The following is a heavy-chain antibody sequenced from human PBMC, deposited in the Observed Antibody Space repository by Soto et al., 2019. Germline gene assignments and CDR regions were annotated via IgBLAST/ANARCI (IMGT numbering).Heavy chain of an antibody. V-gene: IGHV1-8*01. CDR3: AARETDMVPYCYFGL. J-gene: IGHJ2*01. CDR1: GYTFTSYD. Sequence: QVQLVQSGAEVKQPGASVKVSCKASGYTFTSYDINWVRQATGQGLEWMGVMNPNSGNTGYPQKVQGRVTMTRTTCLSRAYMELSSLRSEDTAVYYCAARETDMVPYCYFGLWGRGTLVTVS. CDR2: MNPNSGNT. D-gene: IGHD5-18*01.